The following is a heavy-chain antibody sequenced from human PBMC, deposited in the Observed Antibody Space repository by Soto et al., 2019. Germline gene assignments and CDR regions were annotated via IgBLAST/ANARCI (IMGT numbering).Heavy chain of an antibody. CDR2: ISYDGSNK. V-gene: IGHV3-30-3*01. D-gene: IGHD3-9*01. CDR3: ARDWVRYFDWLSPYYGMDV. CDR1: GFTFSSYA. Sequence: PGGSLRLSCAASGFTFSSYAMHWVRQAPGKGLEWVAVISYDGSNKYYADSVKGRFTISRDNSKNTLYLQMNSLRAEDTAVYYCARDWVRYFDWLSPYYGMDVWGQGTTVTVS. J-gene: IGHJ6*02.